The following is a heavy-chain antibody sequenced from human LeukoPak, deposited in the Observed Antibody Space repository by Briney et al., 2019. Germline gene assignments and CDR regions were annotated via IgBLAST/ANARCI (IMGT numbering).Heavy chain of an antibody. CDR3: ARLRGSSSAQNWFDP. D-gene: IGHD6-13*01. CDR1: GGSISSYY. J-gene: IGHJ5*02. Sequence: KSSETLSLTCTVSGGSISSYYWSWIRQPPGKGLEWIGYIYYSGSTNYNPSLKSRVTISVDTSKNQFSLKLSSVTAADTAVYYCARLRGSSSAQNWFDPWGQGTLVTVSS. V-gene: IGHV4-59*08. CDR2: IYYSGST.